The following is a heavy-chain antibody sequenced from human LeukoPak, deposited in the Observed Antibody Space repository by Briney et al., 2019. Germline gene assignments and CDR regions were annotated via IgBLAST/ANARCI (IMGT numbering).Heavy chain of an antibody. V-gene: IGHV3-66*01. J-gene: IGHJ4*02. Sequence: GSLRLSCAASGFTVNNYMSWVRHAPGKGLECVSVIYSGGNTYYADSVKGRFTVSRDNSKNTLFLQMNSLRGDDTAVYYCAREVYSSTWFDLWGQGTLVTVSS. CDR2: IYSGGNT. D-gene: IGHD6-13*01. CDR3: AREVYSSTWFDL. CDR1: GFTVNNY.